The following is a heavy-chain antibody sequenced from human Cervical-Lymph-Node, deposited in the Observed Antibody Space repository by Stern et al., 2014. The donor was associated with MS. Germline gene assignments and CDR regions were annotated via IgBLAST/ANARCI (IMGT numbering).Heavy chain of an antibody. CDR1: GFSLSTSGVG. J-gene: IGHJ6*02. V-gene: IGHV2-5*02. CDR2: IYWDDDK. CDR3: AHKNYSYGMDV. Sequence: QVTLRESGPTLVKPTQTLTLTCTFSGFSLSTSGVGVGWIRQPPGKALEWLALIYWDDDKRYSPSLKSRLTLTKDTSNNQVVLTMTNRDPVDTATYYCAHKNYSYGMDVWGQGTTVTVSS.